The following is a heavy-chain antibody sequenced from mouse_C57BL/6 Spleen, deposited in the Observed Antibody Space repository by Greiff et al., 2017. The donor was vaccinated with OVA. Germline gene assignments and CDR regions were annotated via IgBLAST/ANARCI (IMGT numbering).Heavy chain of an antibody. V-gene: IGHV2-5*01. CDR1: GFSLTSYG. Sequence: VKLMESGPGLVQPSQSLSITCTVSGFSLTSYGVHWVRQSPGKGLEWLGVIWRGGSTDYNAAFMSRLSITKDNSKSQVFFKMNSLQADDTAIYYCAKGDYGNYDYFDYWGQGTTLTVSS. CDR3: AKGDYGNYDYFDY. J-gene: IGHJ2*01. D-gene: IGHD2-1*01. CDR2: IWRGGST.